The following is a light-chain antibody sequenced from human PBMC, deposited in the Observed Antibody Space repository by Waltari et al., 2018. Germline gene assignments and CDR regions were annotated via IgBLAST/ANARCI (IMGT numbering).Light chain of an antibody. CDR3: QHYNNLPYT. CDR1: KDIRKN. CDR2: DAS. V-gene: IGKV1-33*01. Sequence: IQMTQSPSSLSASIGDRVTITCRASKDIRKNLSWFQERPGKAPKLLIYDASNLEAGVPSRFSGTGSGTDFSLTISSLQPEDSATYYCQHYNNLPYTFS. J-gene: IGKJ2*01.